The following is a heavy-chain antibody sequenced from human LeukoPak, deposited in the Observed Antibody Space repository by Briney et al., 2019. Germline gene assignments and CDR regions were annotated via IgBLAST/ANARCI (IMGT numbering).Heavy chain of an antibody. CDR2: ISSSSSTI. CDR1: GFTFSSYS. D-gene: IGHD6-13*01. CDR3: AREGTAAAAPGGYYGMDV. V-gene: IGHV3-48*01. Sequence: GGSLRLSCAASGFTFSSYSMNRVRQAPGKGLEWVSYISSSSSTIYYADSVKGRFTISRDNAKNSLYLQMNSLRAEDTAVYYCAREGTAAAAPGGYYGMDVWGQGTTVTVSS. J-gene: IGHJ6*02.